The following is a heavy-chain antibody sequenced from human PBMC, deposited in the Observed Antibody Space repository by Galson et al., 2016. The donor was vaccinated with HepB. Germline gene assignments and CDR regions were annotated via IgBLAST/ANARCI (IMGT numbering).Heavy chain of an antibody. D-gene: IGHD1-14*01. J-gene: IGHJ4*02. CDR1: DDSITNYY. Sequence: SETLSLTCTVSDDSITNYYWSWIRQPPEKGLEWLGYIYYSGTTKYNPSLKSRVTISLDTSKNRFSLKLNSVTASDTAVYYCARETESRQELSPTTSILFDYWGRGTLVTVSS. V-gene: IGHV4-59*03. CDR2: IYYSGTT. CDR3: ARETESRQELSPTTSILFDY.